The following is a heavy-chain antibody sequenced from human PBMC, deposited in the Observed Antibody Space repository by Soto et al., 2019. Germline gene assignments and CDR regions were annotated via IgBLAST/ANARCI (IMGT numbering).Heavy chain of an antibody. CDR1: GFSLTTSGVG. J-gene: IGHJ4*02. Sequence: QITLNESGPTVVRPTETLTLTCRFSGFSLTTSGVGVGWIRQSPGTAPEWLALIYWDDDKRYSASLKSRLTITKYTSKNQVVLTVSDLDPTDTATYYCAHRVLRTVFGLVTTTAIYFDFWGQGTPVAVSS. CDR3: AHRVLRTVFGLVTTTAIYFDF. V-gene: IGHV2-5*02. CDR2: IYWDDDK. D-gene: IGHD3-3*01.